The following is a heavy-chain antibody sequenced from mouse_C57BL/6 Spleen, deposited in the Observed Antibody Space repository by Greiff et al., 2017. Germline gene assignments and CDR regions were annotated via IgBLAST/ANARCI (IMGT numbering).Heavy chain of an antibody. J-gene: IGHJ3*01. CDR2: INPNYGTT. D-gene: IGHD2-5*01. CDR3: ARREDYAYSNYVGFAY. Sequence: EVKLQESGPELVKPGASVKISCKASGYSFTDYNMNWVKQSNGKSLEWIGVINPNYGTTSYNQKFKGKATLTVDQSSSTAYMQLNSLTSEDSAVYYCARREDYAYSNYVGFAYWGQGTLVTVSA. V-gene: IGHV1-39*01. CDR1: GYSFTDYN.